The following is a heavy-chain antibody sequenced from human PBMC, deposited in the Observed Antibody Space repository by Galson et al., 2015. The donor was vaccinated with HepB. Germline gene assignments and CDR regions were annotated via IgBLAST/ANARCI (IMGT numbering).Heavy chain of an antibody. CDR1: GFTFSSYA. D-gene: IGHD3-9*01. Sequence: SLRLSCAASGFTFSSYAMHWVRQAPGKGLEWVAVISYDGSNKYYADSVKGRFTISRDNSKNTLYLQMNSLRAEDTAVYYCARSWGYFDTYYYYGMDVWGQGTTVTVSS. CDR3: ARSWGYFDTYYYYGMDV. V-gene: IGHV3-30-3*01. CDR2: ISYDGSNK. J-gene: IGHJ6*02.